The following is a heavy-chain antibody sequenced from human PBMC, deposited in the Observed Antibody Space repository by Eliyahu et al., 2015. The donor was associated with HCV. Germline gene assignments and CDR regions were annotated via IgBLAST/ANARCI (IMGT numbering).Heavy chain of an antibody. D-gene: IGHD5-12*01. V-gene: IGHV3-49*05. CDR1: GFTFGDYA. CDR3: TRGVEDSGYDYLLDY. Sequence: EVQLVESGGGLVKPGRSLRLSCTASGFTFGDYALSWFRQAPGKGLEWVGFIRSKAYGGTTEYAASVKGRFTISRDDSKSIAYLQMNSLKTEDTAVYYCTRGVEDSGYDYLLDYWGQGTLVTVSS. CDR2: IRSKAYGGTT. J-gene: IGHJ4*02.